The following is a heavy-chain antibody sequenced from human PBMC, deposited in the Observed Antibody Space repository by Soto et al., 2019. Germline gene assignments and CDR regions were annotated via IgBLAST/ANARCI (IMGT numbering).Heavy chain of an antibody. Sequence: PGESLKISCKGSGYTFTDYWIGWVRQLPGKGLEWMGIIYPGDSETRYSPSFHGKVTISADRSIGTAYLQWSSLEASDSAFYFCARSPRSSPYFDYWGQGALVTVSS. D-gene: IGHD6-13*01. CDR3: ARSPRSSPYFDY. J-gene: IGHJ4*02. CDR1: GYTFTDYW. CDR2: IYPGDSET. V-gene: IGHV5-51*01.